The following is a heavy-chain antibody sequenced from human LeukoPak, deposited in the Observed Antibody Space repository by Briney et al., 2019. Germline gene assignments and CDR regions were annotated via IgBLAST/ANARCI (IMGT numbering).Heavy chain of an antibody. V-gene: IGHV3-23*01. CDR1: GFTFNNYA. CDR3: AKDSGMNKPFDN. Sequence: GGSLRLSCAASGFTFNNYAMSWVRQAPGKGLEWVSSISSSGGTTYCADSVKGRFTISRENSKDTLYLQVNSLRAEDTAIYYCAKDSGMNKPFDNWGQGTLVTVSS. CDR2: ISSSGGTT. J-gene: IGHJ4*02. D-gene: IGHD3-10*01.